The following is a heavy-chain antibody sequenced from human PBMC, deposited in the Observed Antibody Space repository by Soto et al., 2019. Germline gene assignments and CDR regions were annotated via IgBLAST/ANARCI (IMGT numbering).Heavy chain of an antibody. CDR2: MNADNGDT. J-gene: IGHJ4*02. V-gene: IGHV1-3*01. Sequence: GASVKVSCKASGYTFTSYAIYWVRQAPGQRLEWMGWMNADNGDTKYSQKFQGRVTITRDTSASTAYMELSSLTSEDTAVYYCARAASHPDYWGQGTLVTVSS. CDR1: GYTFTSYA. CDR3: ARAASHPDY.